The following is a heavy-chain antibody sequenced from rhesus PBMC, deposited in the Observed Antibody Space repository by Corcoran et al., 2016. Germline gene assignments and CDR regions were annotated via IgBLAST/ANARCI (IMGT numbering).Heavy chain of an antibody. CDR1: GFSISSDY. V-gene: IGHV4-147*01. J-gene: IGHJ6*01. CDR3: AREDFAPGHGLNS. D-gene: IGHD1-38*01. Sequence: QEQLQESGPGPVRPSETLSLTCAVSGFSISSDYWTWIRQPPGKGLEWIGCIYGSSGPTCSTAFLKSRVTISTDTSKNLFSLKLNSVTAADTAVYYCAREDFAPGHGLNSWGQGVVVTVSS. CDR2: IYGSSGPT.